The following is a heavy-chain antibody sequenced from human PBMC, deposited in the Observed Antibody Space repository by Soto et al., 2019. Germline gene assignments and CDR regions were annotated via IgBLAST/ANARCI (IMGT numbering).Heavy chain of an antibody. CDR1: GSSFPKYP. CDR3: VRGGYSSSWESLDP. Sequence: GGSLRLSCAASGSSFPKYPMHWVRQTPDKGLEWVAVISHDGVTKNSADSVKGRFSISRDNSRNTLYLEMNSLRTEDTAMYYCVRGGYSSSWESLDPWGQRTLVTVSS. J-gene: IGHJ5*02. D-gene: IGHD4-4*01. V-gene: IGHV3-30-3*01. CDR2: ISHDGVTK.